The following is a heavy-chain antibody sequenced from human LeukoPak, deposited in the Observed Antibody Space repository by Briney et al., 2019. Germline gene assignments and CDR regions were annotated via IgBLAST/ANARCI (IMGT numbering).Heavy chain of an antibody. D-gene: IGHD2-15*01. J-gene: IGHJ3*02. CDR2: IYTSGTT. V-gene: IGHV4-4*07. Sequence: KPSETLSLTCTVSGGSISTYYWSWIRQPAGKGLEWIGRIYTSGTTTYNPSLKSRVTISVDTSKNQFSLKLSSVTAADTAVYYCARDRGWSDAFDIWGQGTMVTVSS. CDR1: GGSISTYY. CDR3: ARDRGWSDAFDI.